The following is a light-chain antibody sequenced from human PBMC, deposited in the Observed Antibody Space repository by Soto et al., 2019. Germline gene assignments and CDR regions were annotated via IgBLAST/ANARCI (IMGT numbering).Light chain of an antibody. J-gene: IGKJ4*01. CDR2: AAS. V-gene: IGKV1-39*01. CDR1: QSISSY. Sequence: DIQLTQSPSSLYASVGDRVTITCRASQSISSYLNWYQQKPGKAPKLLIYAASSFKSVVTSKFSCSGTGTYVTLAISSLQSGDFATAYSHQSYSSLTFGGGTKTEIK. CDR3: HQSYSSLT.